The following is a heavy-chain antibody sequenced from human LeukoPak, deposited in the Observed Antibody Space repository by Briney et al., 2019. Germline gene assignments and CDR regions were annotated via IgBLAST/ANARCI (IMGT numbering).Heavy chain of an antibody. CDR2: IYTSGST. V-gene: IGHV4-4*07. CDR1: GGSISSYY. CDR3: ARDLHYYDSSVNAFDI. D-gene: IGHD3-22*01. Sequence: SETLSLTCAVSGGSISSYYWSWIRQPAVKGLEWIGRIYTSGSTNYNPSLKSRVTMSVDTSKNQFSLKLSSVTAADTAVYYCARDLHYYDSSVNAFDIWGQGTMVTVSS. J-gene: IGHJ3*02.